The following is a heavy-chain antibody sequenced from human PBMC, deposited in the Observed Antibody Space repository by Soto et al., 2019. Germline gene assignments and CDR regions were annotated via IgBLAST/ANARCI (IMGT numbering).Heavy chain of an antibody. Sequence: EVQLVESGGGLIQPGGSLRLSCAASGFTVSSNYMSWVRQAPGKGLEWVSVIYSGGSTYYADSVKGRFTISRDNSKNTLYLQMNSLRAEDTAVYYCVRGGVYSYATMDVWGQGTTVTVSS. CDR2: IYSGGST. CDR1: GFTVSSNY. D-gene: IGHD5-18*01. V-gene: IGHV3-53*01. CDR3: VRGGVYSYATMDV. J-gene: IGHJ6*02.